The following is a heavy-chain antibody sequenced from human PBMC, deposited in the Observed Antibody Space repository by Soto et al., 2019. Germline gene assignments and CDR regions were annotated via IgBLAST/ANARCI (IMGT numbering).Heavy chain of an antibody. CDR3: ARHGPYSSGWFVDY. CDR2: IYYSGST. J-gene: IGHJ4*02. Sequence: QLQLQESGPGLVKPSETLSLTCTVSGGSISSSSYYWGWIRQPPGKGLEWIGSIYYSGSTYYNPSLKRRVTITVHTSKIHFSLRLSSVTAADTAVYYCARHGPYSSGWFVDYWGQGTLVTVSS. CDR1: GGSISSSSYY. D-gene: IGHD6-19*01. V-gene: IGHV4-39*01.